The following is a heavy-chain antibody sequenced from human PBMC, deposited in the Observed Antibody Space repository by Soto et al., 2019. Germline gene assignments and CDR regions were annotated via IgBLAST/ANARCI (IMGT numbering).Heavy chain of an antibody. Sequence: EVQLLESGGGLVQPGGSRKLSCAASGFTVSGSAVHWLRQASGKGLEWVGRIRRKTNSDATAYAASVKGRFTISRDDPKNTAYFQMNSLKTEDTSVYYCTSHLGKLSCQRAFDIWGPGTIVTVSS. CDR1: GFTVSGSA. CDR2: IRRKTNSDAT. CDR3: TSHLGKLSCQRAFDI. J-gene: IGHJ3*02. V-gene: IGHV3-73*01. D-gene: IGHD3-16*02.